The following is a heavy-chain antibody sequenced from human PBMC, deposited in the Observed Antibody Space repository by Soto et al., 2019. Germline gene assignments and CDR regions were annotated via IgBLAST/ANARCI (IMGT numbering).Heavy chain of an antibody. CDR2: ITSDTKTI. V-gene: IGHV3-48*02. D-gene: IGHD6-19*01. Sequence: EVQLVESGGDLVQRGGSLRLSCAASGFTFNIYSMNWVRQAPGKGLEWFSYITSDTKTIKYADSVKSRFTISRDNAKNSVYLQMNSLRDEDTAVYYCARSVEGHFDYWGQGTVVTVSS. CDR3: ARSVEGHFDY. J-gene: IGHJ4*02. CDR1: GFTFNIYS.